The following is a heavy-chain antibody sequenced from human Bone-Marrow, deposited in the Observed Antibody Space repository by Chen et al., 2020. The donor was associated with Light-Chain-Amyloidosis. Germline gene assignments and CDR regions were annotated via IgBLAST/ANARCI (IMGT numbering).Heavy chain of an antibody. J-gene: IGHJ6*03. CDR3: ARQSYGSDSYFSLDNTYYMDV. D-gene: IGHD3-10*01. V-gene: IGHV4-34*01. CDR1: GRSLRGYY. CDR2: ISQSGST. Sequence: QVQLQQWGAGLLKPSETLSVTCGVNGRSLRGYYWSWICQPPGKGLEWLGEISQSGSTYYNPTLRTRVTISLDTYKNQFSLTLSSVTAADTAVYYCARQSYGSDSYFSLDNTYYMDVWGRGTTVTVSS.